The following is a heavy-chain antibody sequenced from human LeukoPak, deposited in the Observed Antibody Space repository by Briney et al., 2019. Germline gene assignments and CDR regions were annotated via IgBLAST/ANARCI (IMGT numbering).Heavy chain of an antibody. V-gene: IGHV4-39*01. Sequence: SETLSLTCTVSGGSISSSGYYWGWIRQPPGKGLEWIASIYHSGSTYYNPSLKSRVTISVDTSKNQFSLKLSSVTAADTAVYYCARHYYDSSGYYSPDAFDIWGQGTMVTVSS. J-gene: IGHJ3*02. CDR2: IYHSGST. CDR1: GGSISSSGYY. D-gene: IGHD3-22*01. CDR3: ARHYYDSSGYYSPDAFDI.